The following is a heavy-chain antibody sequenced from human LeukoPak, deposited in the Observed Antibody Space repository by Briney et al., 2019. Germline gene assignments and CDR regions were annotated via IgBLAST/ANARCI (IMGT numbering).Heavy chain of an antibody. V-gene: IGHV3-73*01. J-gene: IGHJ5*02. D-gene: IGHD1-26*01. CDR2: IDKKDKGYATAT. CDR3: SRDSGTYNWFDP. Sequence: GGSLRLSCAASGFTFSGSAIHWVRQSSGKGMEWVGQIDKKDKGYATATAYAASVKGRFTISRDDSINTAYLQMKSLKTEDTALYYCSRDSGTYNWFDPWGQGTLVTVSS. CDR1: GFTFSGSA.